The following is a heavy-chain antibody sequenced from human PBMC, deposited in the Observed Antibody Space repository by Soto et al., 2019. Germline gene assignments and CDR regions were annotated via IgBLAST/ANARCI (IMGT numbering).Heavy chain of an antibody. CDR1: GFSVSSNY. D-gene: IGHD3-22*01. Sequence: EVQLVESGGGLIQPGGSLRLSCAASGFSVSSNYMSWVRQAPGKGLEWVSVFYTDGSRYYADSVKGRCNMSRDTSKNTLKLQMNSLIAEDTAVYYCTREDYYGSKMNGMDVWGQGTTVTVSS. J-gene: IGHJ6*02. CDR3: TREDYYGSKMNGMDV. V-gene: IGHV3-53*01. CDR2: FYTDGSR.